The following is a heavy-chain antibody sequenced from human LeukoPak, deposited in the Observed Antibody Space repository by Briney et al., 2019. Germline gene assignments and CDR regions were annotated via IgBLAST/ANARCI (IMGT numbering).Heavy chain of an antibody. J-gene: IGHJ3*02. CDR2: IKQDGSEK. CDR1: GFTFSNAW. D-gene: IGHD5-24*01. Sequence: GGSLRLSCAASGFTFSNAWMSWVRQAPGEGLEWVANIKQDGSEKYYVDSVKGRFTISRDNAKNSLYLQMNSLRAEDTAVYYCARARDGYNWGAFDIWGQGTMVTVSS. CDR3: ARARDGYNWGAFDI. V-gene: IGHV3-7*01.